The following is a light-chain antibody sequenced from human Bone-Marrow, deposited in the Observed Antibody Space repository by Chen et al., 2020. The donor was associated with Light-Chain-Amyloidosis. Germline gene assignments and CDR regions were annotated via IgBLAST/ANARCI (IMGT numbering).Light chain of an antibody. Sequence: QSVLTQPPSASGTPGQRVTISCSGSSSNIGSNYVYWYQQLPGMAPTLLIYRNNQRPSGVPDRFSGSRSGNSASLAISGLRSEDEADYYCAAWDDSLSGVLGGGTKLTVL. CDR2: RNN. J-gene: IGLJ3*02. CDR3: AAWDDSLSGV. CDR1: SSNIGSNY. V-gene: IGLV1-47*01.